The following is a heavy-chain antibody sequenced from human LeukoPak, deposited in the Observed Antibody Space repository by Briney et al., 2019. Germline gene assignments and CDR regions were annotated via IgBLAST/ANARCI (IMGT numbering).Heavy chain of an antibody. J-gene: IGHJ4*02. CDR1: GYTFTSYG. Sequence: ASVKVSCKASGYTFTSYGISWVLQAPGQGLEWMGWISAYNGNTNYAQKLQGRVTMTTDTSTSTAYMELRSLRSDDTAVYYCARISGYYDSSGYPMGYYFDYWGQGTLVTVSS. CDR3: ARISGYYDSSGYPMGYYFDY. CDR2: ISAYNGNT. D-gene: IGHD3-22*01. V-gene: IGHV1-18*01.